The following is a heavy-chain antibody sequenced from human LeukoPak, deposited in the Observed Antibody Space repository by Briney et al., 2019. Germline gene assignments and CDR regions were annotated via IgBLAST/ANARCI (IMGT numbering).Heavy chain of an antibody. Sequence: GESLKISCKGSGYSFTSYWISWVRQMPGKGLEWVGRIDPSDSYTNYSPFFQGHVTISADKSISTAYLQWSSLKASDTAMYYCAREVKSTSCYEVRDWGQGTLVTVSS. V-gene: IGHV5-10-1*01. D-gene: IGHD2-2*01. J-gene: IGHJ4*02. CDR2: IDPSDSYT. CDR3: AREVKSTSCYEVRD. CDR1: GYSFTSYW.